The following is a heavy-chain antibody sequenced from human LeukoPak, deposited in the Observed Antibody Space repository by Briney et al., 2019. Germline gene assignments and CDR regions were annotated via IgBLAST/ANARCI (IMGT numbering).Heavy chain of an antibody. V-gene: IGHV3-11*06. CDR3: AREDYYDSSGYYPGAFDI. CDR2: ISSSSSYT. D-gene: IGHD3-22*01. CDR1: GFTFSDYY. Sequence: GGSLRLSCAASGFTFSDYYMSWIRQAPGKGLEWVSYISSSSSYTNYADSVKGRFTISRDNAKSSLYLQMNSLRAEDTAVYYCAREDYYDSSGYYPGAFDIWGQGTMVTVSS. J-gene: IGHJ3*02.